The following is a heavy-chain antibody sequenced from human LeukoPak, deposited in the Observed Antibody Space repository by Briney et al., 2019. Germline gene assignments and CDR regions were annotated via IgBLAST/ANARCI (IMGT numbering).Heavy chain of an antibody. Sequence: GGSLRLSCAASGFALSNHWMTWVRQVPGRGLEWVANVNRDGSETYYLASVKGRFTISKDNAKNSLYLQINSLRAEGTALYHCARNNGMDVWGQGTPVTVSS. CDR2: VNRDGSET. CDR1: GFALSNHW. J-gene: IGHJ6*02. CDR3: ARNNGMDV. V-gene: IGHV3-7*03.